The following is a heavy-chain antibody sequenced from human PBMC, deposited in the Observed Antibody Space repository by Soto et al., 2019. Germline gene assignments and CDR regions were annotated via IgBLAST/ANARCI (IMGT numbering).Heavy chain of an antibody. D-gene: IGHD3-22*01. CDR1: GCTFSSYA. J-gene: IGHJ6*02. CDR2: IIPIFGTA. Sequence: SAVNVSCLASGCTFSSYAISWVRPAPGQGLEWMGGIIPIFGTANYAQKFRGRVTITADESTSTAYMELSSLRSEDTAAYYCARHITMIVVVTSSWDYYYGMDVWGQGTTVTVSS. CDR3: ARHITMIVVVTSSWDYYYGMDV. V-gene: IGHV1-69*13.